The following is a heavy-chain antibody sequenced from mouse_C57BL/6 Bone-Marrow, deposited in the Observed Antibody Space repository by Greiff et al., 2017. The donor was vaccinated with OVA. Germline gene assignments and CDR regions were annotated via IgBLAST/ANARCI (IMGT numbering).Heavy chain of an antibody. D-gene: IGHD2-1*01. J-gene: IGHJ1*03. Sequence: EVQVVESGGDLVRPGASLKLSCAASGFTFSSYGMSWVRQTPDQRLEWVATISRGGGYTYYPDRFKGRVTLSRDNATNTLYLQMSSLKAEDTATYYCARHDYGIVRRYFDVWGTGTTVTVSS. V-gene: IGHV5-6*01. CDR2: ISRGGGYT. CDR3: ARHDYGIVRRYFDV. CDR1: GFTFSSYG.